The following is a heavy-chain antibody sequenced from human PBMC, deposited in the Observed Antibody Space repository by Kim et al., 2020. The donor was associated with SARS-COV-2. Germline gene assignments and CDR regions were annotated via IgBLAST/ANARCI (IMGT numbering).Heavy chain of an antibody. CDR2: NP. CDR3: AGEAVAGSFDY. J-gene: IGHJ4*02. Sequence: NPRYSQKYQARVSITRDTSATTAYLELGGLRSEDTAVYYCAGEAVAGSFDYWGQGTLVTVSS. V-gene: IGHV1-3*01. D-gene: IGHD6-19*01.